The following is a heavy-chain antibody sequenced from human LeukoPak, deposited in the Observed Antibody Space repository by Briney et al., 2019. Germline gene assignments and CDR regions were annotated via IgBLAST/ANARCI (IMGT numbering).Heavy chain of an antibody. D-gene: IGHD1-26*01. Sequence: GGSLRLSCAASGFTFSSYEMNWVRQAPGRGLEWVSYISSSGSTIYYADSVKGRFTISRDNAKNSLYLQMNSLRAEDTAVYYCARGLSGSYRNYWGQGTLVTVSS. CDR1: GFTFSSYE. CDR3: ARGLSGSYRNY. V-gene: IGHV3-48*03. J-gene: IGHJ4*02. CDR2: ISSSGSTI.